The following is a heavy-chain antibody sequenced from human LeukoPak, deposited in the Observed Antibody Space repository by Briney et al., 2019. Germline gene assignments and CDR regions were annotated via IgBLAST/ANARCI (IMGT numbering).Heavy chain of an antibody. V-gene: IGHV3-23*01. D-gene: IGHD3-22*01. CDR3: AKVVNPYYFDY. CDR1: GFTFSNYA. CDR2: ISASGGST. J-gene: IGHJ4*02. Sequence: GGSLRLSCAASGFTFSNYAMSWVRQAPGKGLEWVSGISASGGSTYYADSVKGRFTISRDKSKNTLYLQMNSLRAEDTAVYYCAKVVNPYYFDYWGQGTLVTVSS.